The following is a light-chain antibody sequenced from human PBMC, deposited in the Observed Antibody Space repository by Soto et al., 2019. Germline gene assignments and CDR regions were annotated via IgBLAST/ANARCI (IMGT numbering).Light chain of an antibody. CDR2: DAS. J-gene: IGKJ5*01. V-gene: IGKV1-5*01. Sequence: DIQMTQSPSTLSASVGDRVTITCRASQSISSWLAWYQQKPGKAPKLLIYDASSLESGVPSRFSGSGYATYFTLTITSLQPEDFATYYCQQYESYPVTFGQGTRLEIK. CDR3: QQYESYPVT. CDR1: QSISSW.